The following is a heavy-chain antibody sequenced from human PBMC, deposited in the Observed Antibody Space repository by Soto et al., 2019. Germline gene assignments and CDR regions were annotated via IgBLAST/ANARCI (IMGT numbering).Heavy chain of an antibody. CDR1: GFTVSSNY. J-gene: IGHJ6*03. Sequence: GGSLRLSCAASGFTVSSNYMSWVRQAPGKGLEWVSVIYSGGSTYYADSVKGRFTISRDNSKNTLYLQMNSLRAEDTAVYYCARGTGGDYYMDVWCKGTTVTVSS. V-gene: IGHV3-53*01. CDR2: IYSGGST. CDR3: ARGTGGDYYMDV. D-gene: IGHD3-16*01.